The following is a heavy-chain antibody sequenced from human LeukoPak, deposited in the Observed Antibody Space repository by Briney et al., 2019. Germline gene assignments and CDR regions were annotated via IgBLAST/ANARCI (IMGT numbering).Heavy chain of an antibody. Sequence: SETLSLTCTVSGGSISSGDYYWSWIRQPPGKGLEWIGYIYYSGSTYYNPSLESRVTISLDTSKNQFSLKLSSVTAADTAVYYCARGYGSGSYCVYWGQGTLVTVSS. CDR2: IYYSGST. J-gene: IGHJ4*02. D-gene: IGHD3-10*01. CDR1: GGSISSGDYY. V-gene: IGHV4-30-4*01. CDR3: ARGYGSGSYCVY.